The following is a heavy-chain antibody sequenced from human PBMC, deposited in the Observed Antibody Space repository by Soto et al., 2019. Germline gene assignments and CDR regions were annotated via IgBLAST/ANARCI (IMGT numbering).Heavy chain of an antibody. Sequence: QVQLQESGPGLVKPSQTLSLTCTVSGGSISSGGYYWSWIRQHPGKGLEWIGYIYYSGSTYYNPSLKSRVTISVDTSKNQFSLKLSSVTAADTAVYYCARGGGRIAARQIGWFDPWGQGTLVTVSS. J-gene: IGHJ5*02. CDR3: ARGGGRIAARQIGWFDP. D-gene: IGHD6-6*01. V-gene: IGHV4-31*03. CDR1: GGSISSGGYY. CDR2: IYYSGST.